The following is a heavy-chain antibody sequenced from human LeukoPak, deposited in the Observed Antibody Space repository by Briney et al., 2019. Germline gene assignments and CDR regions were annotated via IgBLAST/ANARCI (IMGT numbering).Heavy chain of an antibody. CDR1: GFTFGDYA. CDR2: IRSKAYGGTT. J-gene: IGHJ4*02. Sequence: GGSLRLSCTASGFTFGDYAMSWVRQAPGKGLEWVGFIRSKAYGGTTEYAASVKGRFTISRDDSKSIAYLQMNSLKTEDTAVYYCTRLIYDSSGYFDYWGQGTLVTVSS. CDR3: TRLIYDSSGYFDY. V-gene: IGHV3-49*04. D-gene: IGHD3-22*01.